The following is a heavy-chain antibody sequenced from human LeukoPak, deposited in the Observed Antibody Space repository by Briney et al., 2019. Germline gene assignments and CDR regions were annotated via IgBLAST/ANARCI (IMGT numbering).Heavy chain of an antibody. CDR2: IYYSGST. V-gene: IGHV4-39*07. CDR3: ARAELGYSYDY. CDR1: GGSISSSSYY. Sequence: SETLSLTCTVSGGSISSSSYYWGWIRQPPGKGLEWIGSIYYSGSTYYNPSLKSRVTISVDTSKNQFSLKLSSVTAADTAVYYCARAELGYSYDYWGQGTLVTVSS. D-gene: IGHD5-18*01. J-gene: IGHJ4*02.